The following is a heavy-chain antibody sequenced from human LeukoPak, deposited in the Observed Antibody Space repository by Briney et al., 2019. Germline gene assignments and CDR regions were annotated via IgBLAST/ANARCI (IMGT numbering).Heavy chain of an antibody. J-gene: IGHJ4*02. D-gene: IGHD3-3*01. V-gene: IGHV4-39*01. Sequence: PSETLSLTCSVSGASISRGSYHWGWIRQPPEKGLEWIGIIYYSGSTYYNPSLKSRLTMFLDTSKNQFSLKLSAVTAADTAVYYCARLSGYDFWSGGGFFDYWGQGILVTVSS. CDR3: ARLSGYDFWSGGGFFDY. CDR1: GASISRGSYH. CDR2: IYYSGST.